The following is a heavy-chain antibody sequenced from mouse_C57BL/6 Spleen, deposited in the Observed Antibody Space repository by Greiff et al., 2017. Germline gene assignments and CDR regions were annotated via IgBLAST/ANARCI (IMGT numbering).Heavy chain of an antibody. CDR2: IYPGDGDT. CDR1: GYAFSSSW. Sequence: VKLVESGPELVKPGASVKISCKASGYAFSSSWMNWVKQRPGKGLEWIGRIYPGDGDTNYNGKFKGKATLTADKSSSTAYMQLSSMTSEDSAVYFCAAYDGYHPFDYWGQGTTLTVSS. D-gene: IGHD2-3*01. V-gene: IGHV1-82*01. CDR3: AAYDGYHPFDY. J-gene: IGHJ2*01.